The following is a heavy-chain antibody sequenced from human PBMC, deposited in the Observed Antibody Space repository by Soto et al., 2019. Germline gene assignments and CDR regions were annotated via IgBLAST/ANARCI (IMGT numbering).Heavy chain of an antibody. CDR1: VYPFSSYA. CDR2: ISGGGNDR. CDR3: TRRDDFGTFESHF. V-gene: IGHV3-23*01. D-gene: IGHD4-17*01. J-gene: IGHJ4*02. Sequence: RGWSLRLSCASSVYPFSSYAMSSVRPTPEKGLEWVAGISGGGNDRYYADSVQGRFTFSRDNSRNILYLQMNSLKTDDTAVYYCTRRDDFGTFESHFWGQGTLVTVSS.